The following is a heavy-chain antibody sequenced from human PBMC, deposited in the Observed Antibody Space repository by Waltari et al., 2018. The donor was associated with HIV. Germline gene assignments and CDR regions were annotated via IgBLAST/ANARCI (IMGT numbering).Heavy chain of an antibody. Sequence: QVKLQESGPGLVKPSETLSLTCVVSGASMRSSSYFWGWIRQAPGKGLEWIGRMFYTGSSFYNPSIKSRVNISIVTLNNQFSLKMTSVTAADTAVYYCARDWDVTTACMDVWGQGTTVTVSS. D-gene: IGHD1-26*01. CDR3: ARDWDVTTACMDV. V-gene: IGHV4-39*07. CDR1: GASMRSSSYF. J-gene: IGHJ6*02. CDR2: MFYTGSS.